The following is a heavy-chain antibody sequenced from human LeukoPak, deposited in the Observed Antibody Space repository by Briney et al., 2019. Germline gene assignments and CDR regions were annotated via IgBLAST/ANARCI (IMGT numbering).Heavy chain of an antibody. Sequence: SETLSLTCTVSDGSINSFYWSWIRQPPGKGLEWIGYIYYSGSTNYNPSLKSRVTISVDTSKNQFSLNLNSVTAADTAVYYCARAVAYGIDTGYFDYWGQGTLVTVSS. J-gene: IGHJ4*02. V-gene: IGHV4-59*01. D-gene: IGHD2-8*02. CDR1: DGSINSFY. CDR3: ARAVAYGIDTGYFDY. CDR2: IYYSGST.